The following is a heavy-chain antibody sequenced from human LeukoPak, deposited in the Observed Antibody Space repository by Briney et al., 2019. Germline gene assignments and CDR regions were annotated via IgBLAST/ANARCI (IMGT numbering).Heavy chain of an antibody. CDR1: GGSISSYY. V-gene: IGHV4-4*09. CDR3: ARLVAAAGTRPYYYYMDV. D-gene: IGHD6-13*01. CDR2: IYTSGST. J-gene: IGHJ6*03. Sequence: KPSETLSLTRTVSGGSISSYYWSWIRQPPGKGLEWIGYIYTSGSTNYNPSLKSRVTISVDTSKNQFSLKLSSVTAADTAVYYCARLVAAAGTRPYYYYMDVWGKGTTVTVSS.